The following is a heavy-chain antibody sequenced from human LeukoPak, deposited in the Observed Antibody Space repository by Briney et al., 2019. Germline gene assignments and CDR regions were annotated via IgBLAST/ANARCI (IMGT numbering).Heavy chain of an antibody. V-gene: IGHV3-30*02. Sequence: GGSLRLSCAASEFTFSTYGMHWVRQAPGKGLEGVAFMRNGGSNKYHGDSVKGRFTISRDNSKNTLYLQMNSLSVGDTAVFYCAKAALGRGFCSTASCFLDSWGQGTLVTVSS. D-gene: IGHD2-2*01. CDR2: MRNGGSNK. J-gene: IGHJ4*02. CDR1: EFTFSTYG. CDR3: AKAALGRGFCSTASCFLDS.